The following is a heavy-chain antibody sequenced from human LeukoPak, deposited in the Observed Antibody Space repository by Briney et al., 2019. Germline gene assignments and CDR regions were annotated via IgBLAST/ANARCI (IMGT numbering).Heavy chain of an antibody. J-gene: IGHJ5*02. CDR2: INSDGSST. D-gene: IGHD2-15*01. CDR1: GFTFSSSW. Sequence: GGSLRLSCAASGFTFSSSWMHWVRQAPEKGLVWVSRINSDGSSTSYADSVKGRFTISRDNSKNTLYLQMNSLRAEDTAVYYCARARFCSGGSCYSGDWFDPWGQGTLVTVSS. CDR3: ARARFCSGGSCYSGDWFDP. V-gene: IGHV3-74*01.